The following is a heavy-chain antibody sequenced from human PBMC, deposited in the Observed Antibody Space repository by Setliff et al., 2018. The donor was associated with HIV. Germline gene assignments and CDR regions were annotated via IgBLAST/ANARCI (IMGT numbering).Heavy chain of an antibody. CDR3: ARPRSGGSGSYSWFDP. V-gene: IGHV1-3*01. Sequence: ASVKVSCKASGYTFTSYAMHWVRQAPGQRLEWMGWTNAGNGNTKYSQKFQGRVTITRDTSANTAYMELSSLRSEDTAVYYCARPRSGGSGSYSWFDPWGQGTLVTVSS. CDR2: TNAGNGNT. J-gene: IGHJ5*02. D-gene: IGHD3-10*01. CDR1: GYTFTSYA.